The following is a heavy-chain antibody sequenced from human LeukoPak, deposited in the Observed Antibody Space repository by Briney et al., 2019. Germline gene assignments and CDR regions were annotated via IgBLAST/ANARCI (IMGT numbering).Heavy chain of an antibody. D-gene: IGHD1-20*01. J-gene: IGHJ4*02. Sequence: GASVKVSCKASGYTFTGYYMHWVRQAPGQGLEWMGRINPNSGGTNYAQKFQGRVTMTRDTSISTAYMKLSRLRSDDTAVYYCATLTRITGTSRPHYWGQGTLVTVSS. V-gene: IGHV1-2*06. CDR2: INPNSGGT. CDR3: ATLTRITGTSRPHY. CDR1: GYTFTGYY.